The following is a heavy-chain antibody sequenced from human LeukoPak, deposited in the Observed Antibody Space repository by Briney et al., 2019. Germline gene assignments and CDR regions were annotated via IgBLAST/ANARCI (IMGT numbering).Heavy chain of an antibody. CDR3: AHSGDYGDFRGVVHS. V-gene: IGHV2-5*02. J-gene: IGHJ4*02. D-gene: IGHD4-17*01. CDR2: IYWDDDK. Sequence: KSSGLTLVNPTQTLTLTCTFSGFSLTTSGVGVNWIRQPPGKALEWLALIYWDDDKRYSPSLKSRLTITRDTSKKQVVLTMTNMDPVDTATYYCAHSGDYGDFRGVVHSWGQGTLVTVSP. CDR1: GFSLTTSGVG.